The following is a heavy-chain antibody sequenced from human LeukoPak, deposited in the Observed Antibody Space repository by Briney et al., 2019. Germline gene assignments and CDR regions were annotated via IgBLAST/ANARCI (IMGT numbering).Heavy chain of an antibody. CDR1: GASVSSASY. J-gene: IGHJ5*02. CDR3: ARSRAFNSGAFDP. V-gene: IGHV4-61*01. D-gene: IGHD1-26*01. Sequence: SETLSLTCTVSGASVSSASYWTWIRQPPGKGVEWIAHIYNGVNTNYSPSLKSRATISVDTSKNQFSLRLNSVTAADTAVYYCARSRAFNSGAFDPWGQGSLVTVSS. CDR2: IYNGVNT.